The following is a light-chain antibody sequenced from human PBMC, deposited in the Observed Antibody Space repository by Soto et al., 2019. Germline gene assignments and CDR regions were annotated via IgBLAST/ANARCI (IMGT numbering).Light chain of an antibody. Sequence: DIQMTPSPSSLSASVGDRVTITCRASRGIGNNLGWYQQNPGEAPKRLIYATSTLESGVPSRFSGSGSGTEFTLTISSLQTEDFATYYCLQHNVYPPTFGQGTKVEIK. CDR1: RGIGNN. CDR2: ATS. CDR3: LQHNVYPPT. J-gene: IGKJ2*01. V-gene: IGKV1-17*01.